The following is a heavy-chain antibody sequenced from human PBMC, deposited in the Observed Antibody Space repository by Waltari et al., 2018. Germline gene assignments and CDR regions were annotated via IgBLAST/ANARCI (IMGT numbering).Heavy chain of an antibody. CDR2: INHSGST. CDR3: ARGSGTLPGMDV. V-gene: IGHV4-34*01. CDR1: GGSSSGYY. J-gene: IGHJ6*02. Sequence: QVQLQQWGAGLLKPSETLSLTCAVYGGSSSGYYWSCIRQPPGKGLEWIGEINHSGSTNYNPSLKSRVTISVDTSKNQFSLKLSSVTAADTAVYYCARGSGTLPGMDVWGQGTTVTVSS.